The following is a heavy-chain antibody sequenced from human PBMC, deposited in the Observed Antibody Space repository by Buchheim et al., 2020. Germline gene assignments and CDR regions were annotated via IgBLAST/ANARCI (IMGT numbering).Heavy chain of an antibody. CDR1: GFTFSSYA. CDR3: AKDSTAGVTMVRGVILAVAGTFEY. D-gene: IGHD3-10*01. CDR2: ISGSGGST. Sequence: EVQLLESGGGLVQPGGSLRLSCAASGFTFSSYAMSWVRQAPGKGLEWVSAISGSGGSTYYADSVKGRFTISRDNSKNTLYLQMNSLRAEDTAVYYCAKDSTAGVTMVRGVILAVAGTFEYWGQGTL. V-gene: IGHV3-23*01. J-gene: IGHJ4*02.